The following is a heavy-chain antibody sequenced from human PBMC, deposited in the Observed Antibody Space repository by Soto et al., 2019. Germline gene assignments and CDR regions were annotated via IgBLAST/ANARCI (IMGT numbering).Heavy chain of an antibody. CDR2: INAANGNT. J-gene: IGHJ4*02. CDR3: ARSIITIFGVVTHFDY. D-gene: IGHD3-3*01. CDR1: GNTCTRYA. V-gene: IGHV1-3*05. Sequence: QVQLVQSGAEEKKPGASVKVSCKASGNTCTRYAMHLVRQATGQRLEWVGWINAANGNTKYSEKFQGRVTITRDTSARTAYMELSSLRSEDTAVYYCARSIITIFGVVTHFDYWGQGTLVTVSS.